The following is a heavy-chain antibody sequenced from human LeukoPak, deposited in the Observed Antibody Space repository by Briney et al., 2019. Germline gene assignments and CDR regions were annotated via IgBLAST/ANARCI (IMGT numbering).Heavy chain of an antibody. Sequence: GGSLRLSCAASGFTFSSYGMSWVRQAPGKGLEWVSSISSSSSYIYYADSVKGRFTISRDNAKNSLYLQMNSLRAEDTAVYYCARDLGAARLFDYWGQGTLVTVSS. D-gene: IGHD6-6*01. CDR2: ISSSSSYI. V-gene: IGHV3-21*01. CDR3: ARDLGAARLFDY. J-gene: IGHJ4*02. CDR1: GFTFSSYG.